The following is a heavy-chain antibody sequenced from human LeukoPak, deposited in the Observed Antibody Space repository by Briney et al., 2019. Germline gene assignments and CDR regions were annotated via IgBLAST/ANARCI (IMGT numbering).Heavy chain of an antibody. CDR2: ISGSGDGT. V-gene: IGHV3-23*01. Sequence: PGRSLRLSCAASGFLFSTYCMSWVRHAPGEGLECVSGISGSGDGTYYAESVKGRFTISRVNSKNTVFLQMNSLRADDTAKYYCAKDEAPGSWHTHSDFWGQGTLVTVSS. D-gene: IGHD6-13*01. CDR3: AKDEAPGSWHTHSDF. CDR1: GFLFSTYC. J-gene: IGHJ4*02.